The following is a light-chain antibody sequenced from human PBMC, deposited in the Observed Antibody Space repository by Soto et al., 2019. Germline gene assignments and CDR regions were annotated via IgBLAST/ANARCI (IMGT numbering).Light chain of an antibody. V-gene: IGKV3-11*01. J-gene: IGKJ2*01. CDR1: QTVSTY. CDR3: QQRGNWPPT. CDR2: DTS. Sequence: ETVLTQSPVTLSLSPGERATLSCRASQTVSTYLAWYQHKPGQAPRLLISDTSNRATGIPARFSGSGSGTDFTLTISRLEPEDFAVYYCQQRGNWPPTFGQGTKLEI.